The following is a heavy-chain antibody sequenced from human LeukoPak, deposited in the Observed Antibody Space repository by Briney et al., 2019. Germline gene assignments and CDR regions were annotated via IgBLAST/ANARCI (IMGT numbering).Heavy chain of an antibody. CDR2: IYYSGST. Sequence: SETLSLTCTVSADSISSYYWSWIRQPPGKGLEWIGYIYYSGSTDYNPSLKSRVTISVDTSKNQFSLKLSSVTAADTAVYYCARERNDYGDSYYFDYWGQGTLVTVSS. J-gene: IGHJ4*02. V-gene: IGHV4-59*01. CDR1: ADSISSYY. D-gene: IGHD4-17*01. CDR3: ARERNDYGDSYYFDY.